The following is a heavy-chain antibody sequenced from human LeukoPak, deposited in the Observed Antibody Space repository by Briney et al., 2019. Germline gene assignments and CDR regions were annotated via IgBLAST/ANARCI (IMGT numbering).Heavy chain of an antibody. Sequence: GGSLRLSCAASGFTFSSYAMHWVRQTPGKGLEWVAVISYDGSNKYYADSVKGRFTISRDNSKNTLYLQMNSLRAEDTAVYYCARAAMVGATKRAAFDIWGQGTMVTVSS. CDR1: GFTFSSYA. J-gene: IGHJ3*02. D-gene: IGHD1-26*01. CDR2: ISYDGSNK. V-gene: IGHV3-30*04. CDR3: ARAAMVGATKRAAFDI.